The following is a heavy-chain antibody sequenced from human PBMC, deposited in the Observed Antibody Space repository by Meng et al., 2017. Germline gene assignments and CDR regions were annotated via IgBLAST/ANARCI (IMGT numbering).Heavy chain of an antibody. V-gene: IGHV4-34*01. CDR1: GGSFSGYY. Sequence: SETLSLTCAVYGGSFSGYYWSWIRQPPGKGLEWIGEINHSGSTNYNPSLKSRVTILVDTSKNQFSLKLSSVTAADTAVNYCARGSMVRGVIPLYWGQGTLVTVSS. CDR3: ARGSMVRGVIPLY. J-gene: IGHJ4*02. CDR2: INHSGST. D-gene: IGHD3-10*01.